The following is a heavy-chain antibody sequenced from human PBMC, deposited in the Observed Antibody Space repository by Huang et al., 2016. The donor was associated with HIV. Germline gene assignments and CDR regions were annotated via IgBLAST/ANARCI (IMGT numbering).Heavy chain of an antibody. CDR3: ARGGYYYGSGSYWDY. D-gene: IGHD3-10*01. J-gene: IGHJ4*02. Sequence: EVQLVQSGAEVKKPGESLKISCKGSGYSFTSYWIGWVRQMPGKGLEWMGIIYPGDSATRYSPSVQGQVTISADKSISTAYLQWSSLKASDTAMYYCARGGYYYGSGSYWDYWGQGTLVTVSS. CDR2: IYPGDSAT. V-gene: IGHV5-51*03. CDR1: GYSFTSYW.